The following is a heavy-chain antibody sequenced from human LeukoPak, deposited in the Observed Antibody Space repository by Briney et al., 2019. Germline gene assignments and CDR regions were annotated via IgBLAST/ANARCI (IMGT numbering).Heavy chain of an antibody. D-gene: IGHD3-10*01. J-gene: IGHJ6*02. Sequence: GGSLRLSCAASGFTFRSYGMSWVRQAPGKGLEWVGRIRSKADGGTTDYAAPVKGRFTISRDDSKNTLYLQMNSLKTEDTAVYYCTTSYDSGSQRASSDYGMDVWGQGTTVTVSS. V-gene: IGHV3-15*01. CDR1: GFTFRSYG. CDR3: TTSYDSGSQRASSDYGMDV. CDR2: IRSKADGGTT.